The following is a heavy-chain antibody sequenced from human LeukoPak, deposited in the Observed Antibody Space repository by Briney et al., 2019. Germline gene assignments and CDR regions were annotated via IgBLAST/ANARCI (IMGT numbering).Heavy chain of an antibody. D-gene: IGHD4-17*01. CDR1: GGSFSGYY. Sequence: SETLSLTCAVYGGSFSGYYWSWIRQPPGKGLEWIGEINHSGSTNYNPSLKSRVTISVDTSKNQFSLKLSSVTAADTTVYYCARADETTVTYFDYWGQGTLVTVSS. V-gene: IGHV4-34*01. CDR2: INHSGST. J-gene: IGHJ4*02. CDR3: ARADETTVTYFDY.